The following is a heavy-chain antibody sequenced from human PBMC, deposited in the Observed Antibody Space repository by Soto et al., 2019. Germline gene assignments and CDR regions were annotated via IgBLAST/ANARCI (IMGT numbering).Heavy chain of an antibody. J-gene: IGHJ4*02. D-gene: IGHD2-2*01. V-gene: IGHV1-46*03. Sequence: ASVKVSCKASGYTFTGYYMHWVRQAPGQGLEWMGIINPSGGSTSYAQKFQGRVTMTRDTSTSTVYMELSSPRSEDTAVYYCARGYCSSTSCKPNDYWGQGALVTVSS. CDR3: ARGYCSSTSCKPNDY. CDR2: INPSGGST. CDR1: GYTFTGYY.